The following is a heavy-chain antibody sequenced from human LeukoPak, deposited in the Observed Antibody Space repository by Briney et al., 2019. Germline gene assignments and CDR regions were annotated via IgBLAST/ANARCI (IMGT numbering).Heavy chain of an antibody. D-gene: IGHD1-26*01. J-gene: IGHJ3*02. CDR3: ARGGSYLSAFDI. CDR1: GFKFDDYG. Sequence: GGSLRLSCTASGFKFDDYGMTWVRQAPGKGLEWVSDINWNGDSRGYAHSVRGRFTIYRDNCKNSLYLQMNSLRAEDTAVYYCARGGSYLSAFDIWGQGTMVTVSS. V-gene: IGHV3-20*04. CDR2: INWNGDSR.